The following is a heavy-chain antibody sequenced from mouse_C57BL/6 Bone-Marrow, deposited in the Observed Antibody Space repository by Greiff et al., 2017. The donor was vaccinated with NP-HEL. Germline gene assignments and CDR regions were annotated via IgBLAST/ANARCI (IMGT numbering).Heavy chain of an antibody. V-gene: IGHV5-6*01. CDR3: ASPVLLFWCAY. CDR1: GFTFSSYG. D-gene: IGHD1-1*01. J-gene: IGHJ3*01. CDR2: ISSGSSYT. Sequence: EVNLVESGGDLVKPGGSLKLSCAASGFTFSSYGMSWVRRTPDKRLEWVATISSGSSYTYYTDSVKGRFTISRDNAKNTLYLQMSSLKSEDTAMYYCASPVLLFWCAYGGQGTLVTVSA.